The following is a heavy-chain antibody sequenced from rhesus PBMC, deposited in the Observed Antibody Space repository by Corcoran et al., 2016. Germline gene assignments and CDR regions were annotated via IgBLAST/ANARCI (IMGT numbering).Heavy chain of an antibody. V-gene: IGHV4-106*01. Sequence: QVQLQESGPGLVKPSETLSLPFAVPVCSLSDDYDWSWIRQPPGKGLEWIGYIYGRGGGTKYDPSLKNRVTISIDTSKNQFSLKLNSVTAADTAVYFCARGVYGPWGQGVLVTVSS. CDR2: IYGRGGGT. D-gene: IGHD4-17*01. J-gene: IGHJ4*01. CDR3: ARGVYGP. CDR1: VCSLSDDYD.